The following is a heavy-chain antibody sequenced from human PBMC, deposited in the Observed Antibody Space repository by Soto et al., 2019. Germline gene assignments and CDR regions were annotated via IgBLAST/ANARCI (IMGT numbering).Heavy chain of an antibody. CDR1: GGTFSRYS. CDR3: AREDRDRETGLVPAAIDGMDV. J-gene: IGHJ6*02. CDR2: IIPIFGIA. D-gene: IGHD2-2*01. V-gene: IGHV1-69*08. Sequence: QVQLVQSGAEVKKPGSSVKVSCNASGGTFSRYSITWVRQAPGHGLEWIGRIIPIFGIASYAPKFQGRVTTTADESTSTAYMELSSLRSDDTAVYYCAREDRDRETGLVPAAIDGMDVWGQGTTVTVSS.